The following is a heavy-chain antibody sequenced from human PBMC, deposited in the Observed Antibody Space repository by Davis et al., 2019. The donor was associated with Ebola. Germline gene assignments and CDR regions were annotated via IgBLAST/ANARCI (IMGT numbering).Heavy chain of an antibody. D-gene: IGHD2-8*02. CDR2: IYYSGST. CDR3: ARREVVYANYYYYGMDV. J-gene: IGHJ6*02. V-gene: IGHV4-39*01. CDR1: GGSISSSSYY. Sequence: SETLSLTCTVSGGSISSSSYYWGWIRQPPGKGLEWIGSIYYSGSTYYNPSLKSRVTISVDTSKNQFSLKLSSVTAADTAVYYCARREVVYANYYYYGMDVWGQGTTVTVSS.